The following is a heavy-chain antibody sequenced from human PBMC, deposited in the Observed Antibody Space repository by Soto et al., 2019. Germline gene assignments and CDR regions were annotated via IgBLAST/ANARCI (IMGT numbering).Heavy chain of an antibody. CDR1: GFTFSSYA. V-gene: IGHV3-64*01. CDR2: ITSNGGNT. Sequence: VGSLRLSCAASGFTFSSYAMHWVRQAPGKGLEYVSAITSNGGNTDYASSVKGRFTISRDNSKNTLYLQMGSLRAEDMAVYYCARRIPFGYGMDVWGQGTTVTV. D-gene: IGHD2-21*01. CDR3: ARRIPFGYGMDV. J-gene: IGHJ6*02.